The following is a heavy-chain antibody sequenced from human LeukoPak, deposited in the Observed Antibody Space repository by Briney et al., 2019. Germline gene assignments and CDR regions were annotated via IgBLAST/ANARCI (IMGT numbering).Heavy chain of an antibody. V-gene: IGHV1-18*01. CDR1: GYTFTSYG. CDR2: ISADNGNT. J-gene: IGHJ1*01. D-gene: IGHD6-19*01. CDR3: ARWAGAVVYLEYFQH. Sequence: GASVKVSCKASGYTFTSYGISWVRQAPGQGLEWMGWISADNGNTNYAQKLQGRVTMTTDTSTSTAYMELRSLRSDDTAVYYCARWAGAVVYLEYFQHWGQGTLVTVSS.